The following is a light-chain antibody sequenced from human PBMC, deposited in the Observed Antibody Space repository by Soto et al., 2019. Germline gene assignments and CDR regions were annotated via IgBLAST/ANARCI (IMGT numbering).Light chain of an antibody. CDR3: ATWDGGLTPQGV. V-gene: IGLV1-51*01. CDR2: DNN. J-gene: IGLJ1*01. CDR1: TSNIGKYY. Sequence: QSVLSQPPSVSAAPGQRVTISCSGSTSNIGKYYVSWYQQVPGTDPRLLIYDNNQRPSGIPDRFSGSKSGTSATLAITGLQTGDEADYYCATWDGGLTPQGVFGTGTKLTVL.